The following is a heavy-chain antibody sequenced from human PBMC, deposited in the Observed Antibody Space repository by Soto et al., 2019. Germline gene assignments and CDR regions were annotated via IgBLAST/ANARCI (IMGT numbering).Heavy chain of an antibody. V-gene: IGHV3-30*18. CDR2: ISYDGSNK. Sequence: QVQLVESGGGVVQPGRSLRLSCAASGFTFSSYGMHWVRQAPGKGLEWGAVISYDGSNKYYADAVKGRFTISRDNAKNTLDLRMNSLRAEDTAVYYCAEEQRSSGWPDFDYWGQGGLVTVSS. J-gene: IGHJ4*02. CDR3: AEEQRSSGWPDFDY. D-gene: IGHD6-19*01. CDR1: GFTFSSYG.